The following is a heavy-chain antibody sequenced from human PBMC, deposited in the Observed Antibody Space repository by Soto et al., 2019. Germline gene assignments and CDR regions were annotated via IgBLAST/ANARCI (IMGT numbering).Heavy chain of an antibody. CDR2: INAGNGNT. CDR3: ARGITLPTPLDY. CDR1: GYSFTSYT. D-gene: IGHD1-20*01. Sequence: ASVKVSCKAAGYSFTSYTMQWVRQAPGQRLEWMGWINAGNGNTKYSQKFQGRVTITRDTSASTAYMELSSLRSEDTAVYYCARGITLPTPLDYWGQGTLVTVSS. V-gene: IGHV1-3*01. J-gene: IGHJ4*02.